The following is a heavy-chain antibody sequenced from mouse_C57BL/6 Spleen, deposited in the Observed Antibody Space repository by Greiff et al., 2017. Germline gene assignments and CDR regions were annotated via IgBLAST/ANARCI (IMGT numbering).Heavy chain of an antibody. CDR1: GYSITSGYY. D-gene: IGHD2-1*01. CDR2: ISYDGSN. CDR3: AREGDYGNYEFAY. J-gene: IGHJ3*01. Sequence: ESGPGLVKPSQSLSLTCSVTGYSITSGYYWNWIRQFPGNKLEWMGYISYDGSNNYNPSLKNRISITRDTSKNQFFLKLNSVTTEDTATXYGAREGDYGNYEFAYWGQGTLVTVSA. V-gene: IGHV3-6*01.